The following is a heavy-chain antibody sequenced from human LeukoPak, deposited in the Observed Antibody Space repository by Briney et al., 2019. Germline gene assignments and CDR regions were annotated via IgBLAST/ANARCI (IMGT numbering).Heavy chain of an antibody. J-gene: IGHJ4*02. V-gene: IGHV4-34*01. CDR1: GGSFSGYY. CDR3: ARAVEMATIMFDN. Sequence: SETLSLTCAVYGGSFSGYYWSWIRQPPGKGLEWIGEINHSGSTNSNPSLKSRVTISVDTSKNQFSLKLSSVTAADTAVYYCARAVEMATIMFDNWGQGTLVTVSS. CDR2: INHSGST. D-gene: IGHD5-24*01.